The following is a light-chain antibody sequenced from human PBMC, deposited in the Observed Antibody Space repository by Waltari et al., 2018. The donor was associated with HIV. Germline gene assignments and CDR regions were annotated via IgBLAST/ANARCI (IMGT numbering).Light chain of an antibody. CDR1: SSDVGVYND. V-gene: IGLV2-14*01. J-gene: IGLJ3*02. CDR3: SSYTSSSTWV. CDR2: DVS. Sequence: QSALTQPASVSGSPGQSITISCTGTSSDVGVYNDVSWYQQHPGKAPKLMIYDVSNRPSGVSNRFSGSKSGNTASLTISGLQAEDEADYYCSSYTSSSTWVFGGGTKLTVL.